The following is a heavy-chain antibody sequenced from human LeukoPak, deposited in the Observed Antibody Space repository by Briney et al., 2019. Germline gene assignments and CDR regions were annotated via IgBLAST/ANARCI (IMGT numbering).Heavy chain of an antibody. CDR2: IRYDGTDK. CDR1: GFSFNSYG. Sequence: GRSLRLSCAGSGFSFNSYGIHWVRQAPGKGLEWVAFIRYDGTDKYYADSVKGRFTISRDNSKNTLYLQMNSLRPEDTAVYYCAKGVYYCSSSSCPQYYYYMDVWGKGTTVTVSS. D-gene: IGHD2-15*01. CDR3: AKGVYYCSSSSCPQYYYYMDV. V-gene: IGHV3-30*02. J-gene: IGHJ6*03.